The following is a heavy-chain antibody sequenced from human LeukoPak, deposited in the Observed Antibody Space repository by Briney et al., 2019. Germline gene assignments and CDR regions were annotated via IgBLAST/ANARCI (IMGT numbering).Heavy chain of an antibody. Sequence: KASETLSLTCAVYGGSFSGYYWSWIRQPPGKGLEWIGEITHSGSTNYNPSLKSRVTISVDTSKNQFSLKLSSVTAADTAVYYCARAKTYYDILTGYYSSNYFDYWGQGTLVTVSS. J-gene: IGHJ4*02. D-gene: IGHD3-9*01. CDR3: ARAKTYYDILTGYYSSNYFDY. CDR1: GGSFSGYY. CDR2: ITHSGST. V-gene: IGHV4-34*01.